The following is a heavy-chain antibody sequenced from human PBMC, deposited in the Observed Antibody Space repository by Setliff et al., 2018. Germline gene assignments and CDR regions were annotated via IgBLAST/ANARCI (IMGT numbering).Heavy chain of an antibody. V-gene: IGHV1-18*01. CDR3: SRLVRYCTTTTCQRASGAEF. Sequence: GASVKVSCKASGYAFTNYGINWVRQAPGQGLEWMGWISAYTGNTNYAQKLQGRVSMTTDTSPSTAYMELRSLTSDDTAVYYCSRLVRYCTTTTCQRASGAEFWGQGTLVTVSS. J-gene: IGHJ4*02. CDR1: GYAFTNYG. D-gene: IGHD2-8*01. CDR2: ISAYTGNT.